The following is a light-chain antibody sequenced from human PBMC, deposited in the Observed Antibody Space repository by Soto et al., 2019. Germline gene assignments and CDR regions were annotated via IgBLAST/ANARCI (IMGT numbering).Light chain of an antibody. J-gene: IGLJ1*01. CDR2: EVS. V-gene: IGLV2-23*02. Sequence: QSVLTQPASVSGSPGQSITISCTGTSSDVGSYNLVSWYQQHPGKAPKVMIYEVSKRPSGVSNLFSGSKSGNTASLTIPGLQAEDEADYYCCSYAGSSTFPYVFGTGTKVTVL. CDR3: CSYAGSSTFPYV. CDR1: SSDVGSYNL.